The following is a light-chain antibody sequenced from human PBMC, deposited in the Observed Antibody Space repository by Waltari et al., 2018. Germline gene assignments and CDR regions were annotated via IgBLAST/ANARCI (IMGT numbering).Light chain of an antibody. J-gene: IGKJ1*01. CDR3: QQSNIFPRT. CDR1: QGISSW. CDR2: AAS. V-gene: IGKV1-12*01. Sequence: DIQLTQSPSSVSASVGDRVTITCRASQGISSWLVWYQQKPGKAPKLLIYAASSLQSGVPSRFSGSGSGTDFTLTINSLQPEDFATYYCQQSNIFPRTFGQGTKVEIK.